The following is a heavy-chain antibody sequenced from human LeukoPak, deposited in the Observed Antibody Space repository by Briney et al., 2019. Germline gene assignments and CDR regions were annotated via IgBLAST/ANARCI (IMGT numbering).Heavy chain of an antibody. CDR2: MNPNSGNT. CDR1: GYTFTSYD. J-gene: IGHJ6*03. CDR3: ARVSIIAAAPYYMDV. Sequence: ASVKVSCTASGYTFTSYDINWVRQATGQGLEWMGWMNPNSGNTGYAQKFQGRVTMTRNTSISTAYMELSSLRSEDTAVYYCARVSIIAAAPYYMDVWGKGTTVTISS. D-gene: IGHD6-13*01. V-gene: IGHV1-8*01.